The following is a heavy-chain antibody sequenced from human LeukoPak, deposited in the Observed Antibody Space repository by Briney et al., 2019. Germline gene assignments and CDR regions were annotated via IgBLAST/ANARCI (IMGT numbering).Heavy chain of an antibody. V-gene: IGHV4-34*01. J-gene: IGHJ3*02. D-gene: IGHD2-15*01. CDR1: GGSASGYF. CDR3: ARVFRIVVVVAARNDAFDI. Sequence: LETLSHTCAADGGSASGYFWSWSRQPPGKGLEWIGEINHSGSTNYNPSLKSRVTISVDTSKNQFSLKLSSVTAADTAVYYCARVFRIVVVVAARNDAFDIWGQGTMVTVSS. CDR2: INHSGST.